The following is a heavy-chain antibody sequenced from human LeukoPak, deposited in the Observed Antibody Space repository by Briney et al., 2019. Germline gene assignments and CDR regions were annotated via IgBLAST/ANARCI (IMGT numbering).Heavy chain of an antibody. V-gene: IGHV4-59*01. D-gene: IGHD2-21*01. Sequence: SETLSLTCTVSNGSISNDYWSWIRQPPGKGLEWIGYIYHNGKTNYNPSLNSRLTISLDTPKLQFSLELSSVTTADTAVYFCARASEGIGFFDFWGPGLLVTVSS. CDR2: IYHNGKT. CDR1: NGSISNDY. J-gene: IGHJ4*02. CDR3: ARASEGIGFFDF.